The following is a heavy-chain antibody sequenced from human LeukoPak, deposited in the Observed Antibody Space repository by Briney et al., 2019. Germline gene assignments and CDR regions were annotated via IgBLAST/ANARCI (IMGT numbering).Heavy chain of an antibody. CDR2: INWNGGST. CDR1: GFTFDDYG. D-gene: IGHD2-15*01. J-gene: IGHJ5*02. V-gene: IGHV3-20*04. CDR3: ARGADGVSSNSRGWFDP. Sequence: PGGSLGLSCAASGFTFDDYGMSWVRQAPGKGLEWVSGINWNGGSTGYADSVKGRFTISRDNAKNSLYLQMNSLRAEDTAVYSCARGADGVSSNSRGWFDPWGQGTLVTVSS.